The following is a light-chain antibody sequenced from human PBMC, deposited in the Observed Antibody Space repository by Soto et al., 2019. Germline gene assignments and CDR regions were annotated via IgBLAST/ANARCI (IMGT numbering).Light chain of an antibody. CDR1: QTVSSNY. Sequence: EIVLTQSPGTLSLSPGERATLACRASQTVSSNYLAWYQQKPGQAPRLLIYAASTRATGIPDRFSGSGSGTDFTLSISRLEPEDFAVYYCQQYGNSPAITFGQGTRLEIK. CDR3: QQYGNSPAIT. CDR2: AAS. V-gene: IGKV3-20*01. J-gene: IGKJ5*01.